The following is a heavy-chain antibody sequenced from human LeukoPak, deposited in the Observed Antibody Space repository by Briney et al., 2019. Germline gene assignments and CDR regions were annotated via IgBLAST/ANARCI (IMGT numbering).Heavy chain of an antibody. D-gene: IGHD6-19*01. CDR1: GFTVSSNY. J-gene: IGHJ4*02. CDR3: ARAHDSSGWYVGSHYFDY. CDR2: IYSGGST. V-gene: IGHV3-66*01. Sequence: PGGSLRLSCAASGFTVSSNYMSWVRQAPGKGLEWVSVIYSGGSTYYADSVKGRFTISRDNSKNTLYLQMNSLRAEDTAVYYCARAHDSSGWYVGSHYFDYWGQGTLVTVSS.